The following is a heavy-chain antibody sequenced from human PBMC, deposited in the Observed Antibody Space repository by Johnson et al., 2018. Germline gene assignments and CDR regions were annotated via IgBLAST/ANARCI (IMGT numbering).Heavy chain of an antibody. J-gene: IGHJ6*03. Sequence: QVQLQESGPGLVKPSETLSLICTVSGDSIRSYYWSWIRQPPGKGLEWIGFIYYSGSTTYNPSLKRRVTISVDTSKNQFSLKLTSVTAADTAVYYCARDYRQWLTAAGGFYYFYMDVWGKGTTVTVSS. CDR2: IYYSGST. D-gene: IGHD6-19*01. CDR1: GDSIRSYY. V-gene: IGHV4-59*01. CDR3: ARDYRQWLTAAGGFYYFYMDV.